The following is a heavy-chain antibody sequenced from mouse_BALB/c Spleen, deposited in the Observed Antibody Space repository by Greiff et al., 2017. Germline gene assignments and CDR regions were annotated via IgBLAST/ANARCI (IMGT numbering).Heavy chain of an antibody. Sequence: VQLKQSGAELVKPGASVKLSCTASGFNIKDTYMHWVKQRPEQGLEWIGRIDPANGNTKYDPKFQGKATITADTSSNTAYLQLSSLTSEDTAVYYCARNYRYDVRYAMDYWGQGTSVTVSS. J-gene: IGHJ4*01. D-gene: IGHD2-14*01. CDR1: GFNIKDTY. CDR3: ARNYRYDVRYAMDY. CDR2: IDPANGNT. V-gene: IGHV14-3*02.